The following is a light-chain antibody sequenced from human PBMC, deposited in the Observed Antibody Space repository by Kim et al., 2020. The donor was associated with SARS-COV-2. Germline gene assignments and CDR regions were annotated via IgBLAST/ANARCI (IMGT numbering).Light chain of an antibody. Sequence: DIVMTQSPLSLPVTPGEPTSISCRSSQSLLHSNGYNYLDWYLQKPGQSPQLLIYLGSNRASGVPDRFSGSGTGTDFTLKISSLEAGGVGVYYCMEALQTPFTFGPGTKVDIK. CDR1: QSLLHSNGYNY. J-gene: IGKJ3*01. V-gene: IGKV2-28*01. CDR3: MEALQTPFT. CDR2: LGS.